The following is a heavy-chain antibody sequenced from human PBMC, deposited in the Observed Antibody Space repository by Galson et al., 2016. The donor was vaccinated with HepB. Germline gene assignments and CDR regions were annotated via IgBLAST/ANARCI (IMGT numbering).Heavy chain of an antibody. D-gene: IGHD3-22*01. Sequence: SLRLSCAASGFTFSIYAMCWVRQAPGKGLEWVSAISGSGGSTYYADSVKGRFTVSRDNSKNTLYLQMNSLRAEDTAVYYCARAVVIDPRIAYYYYYYGLDVWGQGTTVTVSS. CDR3: ARAVVIDPRIAYYYYYYGLDV. V-gene: IGHV3-23*01. J-gene: IGHJ6*02. CDR1: GFTFSIYA. CDR2: ISGSGGST.